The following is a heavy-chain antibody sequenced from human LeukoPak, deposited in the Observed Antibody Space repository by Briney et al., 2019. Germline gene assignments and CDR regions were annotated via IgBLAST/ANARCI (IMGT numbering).Heavy chain of an antibody. D-gene: IGHD3-10*01. CDR3: ARSRGVTLNFDY. J-gene: IGHJ4*02. CDR2: IYYSGST. V-gene: IGHV4-61*08. Sequence: SETLSLTCTVSGGSISSGDYYWSWIRQPPGKGLEWIGYIYYSGSTNYNPSLKSRVTISVDTSKNQFSLKLSSVTAADTAVYYCARSRGVTLNFDYWGQGTLVTVSS. CDR1: GGSISSGDYY.